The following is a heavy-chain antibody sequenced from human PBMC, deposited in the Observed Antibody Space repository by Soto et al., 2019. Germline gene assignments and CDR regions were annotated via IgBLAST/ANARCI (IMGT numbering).Heavy chain of an antibody. CDR1: GGSISSSNW. J-gene: IGHJ4*02. Sequence: SETLSLTCAVSGGSISSSNWWCWVRQPPGKGLEWIGEIYHSGSTNYNPSLKSRVTLSVDKSKNQFSLKLSSVTAADTAVYYCARDGAAAGSHFDYWGQGTLVTVSS. CDR2: IYHSGST. D-gene: IGHD6-13*01. V-gene: IGHV4-4*02. CDR3: ARDGAAAGSHFDY.